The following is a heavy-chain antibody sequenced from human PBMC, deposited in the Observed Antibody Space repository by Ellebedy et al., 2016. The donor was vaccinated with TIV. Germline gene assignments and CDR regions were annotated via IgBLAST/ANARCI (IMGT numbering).Heavy chain of an antibody. CDR2: IRSSSSTI. CDR3: AKRYSGSFMVDY. J-gene: IGHJ4*02. D-gene: IGHD1-26*01. Sequence: GESLKISCAASGFTFSSYSMNWVRQAPGKGLEWVSYIRSSSSTIYYADFVKGRFTISRDNAKNSLYLQMNSLRVEDTAVYYCAKRYSGSFMVDYWGQGTLVTVSS. CDR1: GFTFSSYS. V-gene: IGHV3-48*04.